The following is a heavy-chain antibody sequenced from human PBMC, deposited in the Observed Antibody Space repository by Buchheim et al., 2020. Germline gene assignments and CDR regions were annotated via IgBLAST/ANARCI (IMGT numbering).Heavy chain of an antibody. CDR1: GFTFSDYW. CDR2: INKDGSRI. D-gene: IGHD4/OR15-4a*01. CDR3: ARDPAGASFDH. J-gene: IGHJ4*02. Sequence: LVDSGGGLVQPGGSLRLSCAASGFTFSDYWMSWVRQAPGKGLEWVGIINKDGSRIGYADSVKGRLTISRDNAKNSLYLQMNSLRDEDTAVYYCARDPAGASFDHWGQGIL. V-gene: IGHV3-7*01.